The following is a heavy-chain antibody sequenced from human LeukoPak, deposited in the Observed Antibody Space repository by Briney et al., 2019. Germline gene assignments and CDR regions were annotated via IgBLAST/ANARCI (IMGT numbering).Heavy chain of an antibody. CDR3: ARDSLYCSSTSCYLSNWFDP. CDR2: INPNSGGT. V-gene: IGHV1-2*02. CDR1: GYTFTGYY. Sequence: ASVKVSCQASGYTFTGYYMHWVRQAPGQGLEWMGWINPNSGGTNYAQKFQGRVTMTRDTSISTAYMELSRLRSDDTAVYYCARDSLYCSSTSCYLSNWFDPWGQGTLVTVSS. J-gene: IGHJ5*02. D-gene: IGHD2-2*01.